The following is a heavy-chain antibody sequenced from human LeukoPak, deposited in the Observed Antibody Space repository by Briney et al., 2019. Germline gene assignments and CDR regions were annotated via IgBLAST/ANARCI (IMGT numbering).Heavy chain of an antibody. Sequence: SETLSLTCAVYGGSFSGYYWSWIRQPPGKGLEWIGEINHSGSTNYNPSLKSRVTISVDTSKNQFSLKLSSVTAADTAVHYCSSYSNYASFDYWGQGTLVTVSS. D-gene: IGHD4-4*01. J-gene: IGHJ4*02. CDR3: SSYSNYASFDY. CDR2: INHSGST. V-gene: IGHV4-34*01. CDR1: GGSFSGYY.